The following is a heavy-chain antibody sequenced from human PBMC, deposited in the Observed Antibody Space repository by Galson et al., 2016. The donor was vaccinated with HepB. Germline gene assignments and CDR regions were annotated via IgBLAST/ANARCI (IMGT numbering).Heavy chain of an antibody. CDR1: GFTFSSYA. V-gene: IGHV3-23*01. CDR3: AKCPPGTRGSLDS. CDR2: ISDNGHAA. Sequence: SLRLSCAGSGFTFSSYAMNWVRQAPGKGLEWISLISDNGHAAYYADPVRGRFSIARDNSKNTLYLQMNSLRADDTAVHYCAKCPPGTRGSLDSWGQGSLVTVSS. J-gene: IGHJ4*02. D-gene: IGHD1-14*01.